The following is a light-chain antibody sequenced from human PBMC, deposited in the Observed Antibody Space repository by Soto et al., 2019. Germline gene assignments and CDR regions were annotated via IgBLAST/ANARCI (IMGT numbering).Light chain of an antibody. V-gene: IGLV2-23*01. Sequence: QSALTQPASVSGSPGQSITISCTGTSSDVGGYNFVSWYQHHPGKAPKVMIYEYSKRPSGVSNRFSGSKSGNTASLTISGLQAEDEANYYCCSYAGSSTWVFGGGTKLTV. CDR1: SSDVGGYNF. CDR2: EYS. J-gene: IGLJ3*02. CDR3: CSYAGSSTWV.